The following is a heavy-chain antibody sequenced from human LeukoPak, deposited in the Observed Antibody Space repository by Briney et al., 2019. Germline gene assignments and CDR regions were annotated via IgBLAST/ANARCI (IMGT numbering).Heavy chain of an antibody. J-gene: IGHJ3*02. Sequence: GGSLKLSCAGSGFTLRNYSIIWFRKPQGRGRKGFPYISSSGNNIDYADSAKGRFTVSRDNAKNSLYLRMKSLRPEDTAVYYCAREAAGETQGGGFDIWGQGTTVTVSS. CDR2: ISSSGNNI. V-gene: IGHV3-11*04. D-gene: IGHD1-26*01. CDR3: AREAAGETQGGGFDI. CDR1: GFTLRNYS.